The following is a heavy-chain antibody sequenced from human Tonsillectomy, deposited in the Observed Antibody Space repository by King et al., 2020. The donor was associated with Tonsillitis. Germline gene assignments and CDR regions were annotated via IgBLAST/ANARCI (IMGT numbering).Heavy chain of an antibody. CDR1: GGSISSYY. Sequence: QLQESGPGLVKPSETLYLTCTVSGGSISSYYWSWIRQPQGKGLGWIGDIYYSGSTNYNPSLKSRVTISVDTSKNQYSLKRRSVTTSDTAVYYCARGLDFCVSRVGHAFYISGPGTMLPVSS. D-gene: IGHD3-16*01. V-gene: IGHV4-59*01. J-gene: IGHJ3*02. CDR3: ARGLDFCVSRVGHAFYI. CDR2: IYYSGST.